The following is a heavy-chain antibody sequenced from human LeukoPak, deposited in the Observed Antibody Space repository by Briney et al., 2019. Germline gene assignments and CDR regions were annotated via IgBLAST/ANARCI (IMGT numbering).Heavy chain of an antibody. J-gene: IGHJ4*02. Sequence: GGSLRLSCAASGFTFSSYELYWVRQAPGKGLEWISYISSSSTTIKYADSVRGRFTISRADARELLFLEMNSLRAEDTAVYYCARASLSSLLTFDCRGQGTLVTVSS. CDR1: GFTFSSYE. CDR3: ARASLSSLLTFDC. V-gene: IGHV3-48*03. CDR2: ISSSSTTI. D-gene: IGHD2-15*01.